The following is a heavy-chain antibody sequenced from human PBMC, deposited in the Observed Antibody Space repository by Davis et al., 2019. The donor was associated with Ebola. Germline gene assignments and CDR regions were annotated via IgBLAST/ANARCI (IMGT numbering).Heavy chain of an antibody. J-gene: IGHJ4*02. V-gene: IGHV3-53*05. CDR3: AKGGSGSYIFFDY. Sequence: GESLKISCAASGFTVSSTFMAWVRQTPGKGLEWVSDIYSGSRTSYADSVKGRFTISRDNSKNTLYLQMNSLRAEDTAVYYCAKGGSGSYIFFDYWGQGTLVTVSS. CDR1: GFTVSSTF. CDR2: IYSGSRT. D-gene: IGHD3-10*01.